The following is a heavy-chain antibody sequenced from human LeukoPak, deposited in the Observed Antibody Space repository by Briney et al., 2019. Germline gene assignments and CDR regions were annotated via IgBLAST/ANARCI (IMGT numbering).Heavy chain of an antibody. Sequence: PGGSLRLSCTASGFTFGDHAMSWFRQAPGKGLEWVGFIRSKAYGGTTEYAASVKGRFTISRDDSKSIAYLQMNSLKTEDTAVYYCTRDLPYYDSSGSPVDYWGQGTLVTVSS. V-gene: IGHV3-49*03. CDR1: GFTFGDHA. CDR3: TRDLPYYDSSGSPVDY. D-gene: IGHD3-22*01. CDR2: IRSKAYGGTT. J-gene: IGHJ4*02.